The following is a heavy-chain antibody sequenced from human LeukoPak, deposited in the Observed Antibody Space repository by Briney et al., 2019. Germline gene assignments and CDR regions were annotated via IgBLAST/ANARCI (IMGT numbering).Heavy chain of an antibody. V-gene: IGHV3-48*01. CDR1: GFTFSSYS. J-gene: IGHJ4*02. CDR2: ISSSSSTI. D-gene: IGHD6-6*01. Sequence: GGSLRLSCAASGFTFSSYSMNWVRQAPGKGLEWVSYISSSSSTIYYADSVKGRFTISRDNAKNSLYLQMNSLRAEDTAVYYCARDSGIAARPVDYWGQGTLVTVSS. CDR3: ARDSGIAARPVDY.